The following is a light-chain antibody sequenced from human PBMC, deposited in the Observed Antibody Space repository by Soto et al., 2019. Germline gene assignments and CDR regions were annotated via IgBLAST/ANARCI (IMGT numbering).Light chain of an antibody. J-gene: IGKJ1*01. CDR3: QKYNSAPWT. Sequence: DIQMTQSPSSLSASVGDRVTITCRASQGISNYLAWHPQKPGKVPKLLIYAASTLQSGVPTRFSGSGSGTALTLTISSLPPEDVATYYCQKYNSAPWTFGQGPKVEIK. CDR2: AAS. CDR1: QGISNY. V-gene: IGKV1-27*01.